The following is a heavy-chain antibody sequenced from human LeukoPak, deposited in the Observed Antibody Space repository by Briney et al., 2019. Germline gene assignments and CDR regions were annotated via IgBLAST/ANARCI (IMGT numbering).Heavy chain of an antibody. V-gene: IGHV4-4*07. J-gene: IGHJ6*03. CDR1: GGSISSYY. Sequence: SETLSLTCTVSGGSISSYYWSWIRQPAGKGLEWIGRIYTSGSTNYNPSLKSRVTMSVDTSKNQFSLKLSSVTAADTAVYYCARDSPSVGTAGYYYYMDVWGKGTTVTVSS. CDR3: ARDSPSVGTAGYYYYMDV. D-gene: IGHD4-23*01. CDR2: IYTSGST.